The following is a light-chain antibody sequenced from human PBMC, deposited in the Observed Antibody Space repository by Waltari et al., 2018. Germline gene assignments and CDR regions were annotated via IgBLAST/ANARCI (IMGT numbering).Light chain of an antibody. CDR3: QQINEYPWT. CDR1: QSVNRW. Sequence: DIQMTQSPPSLSASVGDRVNITCRASQSVNRWLAWYQQKPGKAPNLLIYKASRLESGVPSRFSGSGSGTEFTLTISSLQPDDFATYFCQQINEYPWTFGLGTKEEIK. J-gene: IGKJ1*01. CDR2: KAS. V-gene: IGKV1-5*03.